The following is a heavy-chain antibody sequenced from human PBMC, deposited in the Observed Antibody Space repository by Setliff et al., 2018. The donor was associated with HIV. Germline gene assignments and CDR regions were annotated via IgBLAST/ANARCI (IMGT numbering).Heavy chain of an antibody. D-gene: IGHD3-16*01. CDR1: GYTFTSNW. V-gene: IGHV3-7*05. CDR3: ARDRAYASFDY. CDR2: IKQDGSLM. J-gene: IGHJ4*02. Sequence: GESLKISCKASGYTFTSNWIGWVRQVPGKGLEWVANIKQDGSLMYYVDSVKGRFTISRDNAKNSLYLQMNSLRAEDTAVYYCARDRAYASFDYWGQGALVTVSS.